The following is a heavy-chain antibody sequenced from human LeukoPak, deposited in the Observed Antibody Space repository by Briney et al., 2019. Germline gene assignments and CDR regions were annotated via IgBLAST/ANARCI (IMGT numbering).Heavy chain of an antibody. CDR3: ARSKGTTVTTRGALSY. V-gene: IGHV4-59*01. CDR2: IYYRGST. D-gene: IGHD4-17*01. Sequence: PSETLSLTCTVSGGSISSYYWSWIRQPPGKGLEWIGYIYYRGSTNYNPSLKSRVTISVDTSKNQFSLKLSSVTAADTAVYYCARSKGTTVTTRGALSYWGQGTLVTVSS. J-gene: IGHJ4*02. CDR1: GGSISSYY.